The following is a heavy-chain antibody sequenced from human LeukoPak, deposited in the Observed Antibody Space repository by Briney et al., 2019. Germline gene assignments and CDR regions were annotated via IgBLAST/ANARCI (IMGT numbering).Heavy chain of an antibody. Sequence: GGSLRLSCAASGFTFSSYAMHWVRQAPGKGLEWVAVISYDGSNKYYADSVKGRFTISRDNSKNTLYLQMNSLRAEDTAVYYCAISPSYASTLNWFDPWGQGTLVTVSS. CDR1: GFTFSSYA. D-gene: IGHD2-2*01. CDR3: AISPSYASTLNWFDP. V-gene: IGHV3-30-3*01. J-gene: IGHJ5*02. CDR2: ISYDGSNK.